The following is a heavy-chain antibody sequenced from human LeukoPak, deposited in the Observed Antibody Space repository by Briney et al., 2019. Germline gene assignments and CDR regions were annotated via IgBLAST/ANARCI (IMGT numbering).Heavy chain of an antibody. Sequence: PGGSLRLSCAVSGLSFSRNWMHWVRPAPGKGLVWVSRISGDGSSTNYADSVKGRFTISRDNVKNTLYLQMNSLRAEDTAVYYCARLILDHQQTFDYWGQGTLVTVSS. CDR3: ARLILDHQQTFDY. J-gene: IGHJ4*02. D-gene: IGHD2-21*01. CDR2: ISGDGSST. V-gene: IGHV3-74*01. CDR1: GLSFSRNW.